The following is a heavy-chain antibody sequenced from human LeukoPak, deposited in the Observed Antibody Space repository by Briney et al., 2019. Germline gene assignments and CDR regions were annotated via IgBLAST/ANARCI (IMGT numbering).Heavy chain of an antibody. CDR2: IKQDGSEK. Sequence: GGSLRLSCAASGFTFSSYWMSWVRQAPGKGLEWVANIKQDGSEKYFVDSVKGRFTISRDNAKNSLYLQMNSLRAEDTAVYYCAKALQYYDFWSGPPHYYFDYWGQGTLVTVSS. V-gene: IGHV3-7*03. CDR3: AKALQYYDFWSGPPHYYFDY. CDR1: GFTFSSYW. J-gene: IGHJ4*02. D-gene: IGHD3-3*01.